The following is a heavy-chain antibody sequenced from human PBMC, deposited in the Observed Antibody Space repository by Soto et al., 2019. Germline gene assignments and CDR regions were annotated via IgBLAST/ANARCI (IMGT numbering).Heavy chain of an antibody. CDR1: GFTFTSYA. CDR3: AEGDTTMITDYYAMDV. D-gene: IGHD5-18*01. V-gene: IGHV3-23*01. CDR2: ISGSGGGE. Sequence: GSLRLSCAVSGFTFTSYAMTWVRQAPGKGLEWVSAISGSGGGEFYADSVKGRFTISRDNSKNTLYLQMKCLRAEDTALYYCAEGDTTMITDYYAMDVWGQGTTVTVSS. J-gene: IGHJ6*02.